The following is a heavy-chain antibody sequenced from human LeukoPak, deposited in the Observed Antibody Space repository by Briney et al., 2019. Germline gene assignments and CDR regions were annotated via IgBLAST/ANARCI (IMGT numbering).Heavy chain of an antibody. CDR1: GFTFSNYW. Sequence: GGSLRLSCEVSGFTFSNYWMHWVRQAPGTGQGWVSRINTNGSSTTYADSVKGRFTISRDNAKNTLNLQMNSLRTEDTAVYYCARGYSGNYRTDYWGQGTLVTVSS. V-gene: IGHV3-74*01. D-gene: IGHD1-26*01. CDR3: ARGYSGNYRTDY. CDR2: INTNGSST. J-gene: IGHJ4*02.